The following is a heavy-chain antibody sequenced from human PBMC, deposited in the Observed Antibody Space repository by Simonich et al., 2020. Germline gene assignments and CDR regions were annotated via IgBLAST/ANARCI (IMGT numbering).Heavy chain of an antibody. V-gene: IGHV1-2*02. D-gene: IGHD2-21*01. CDR2: INPNSGGT. J-gene: IGHJ3*02. CDR1: GYTFTGYY. CDR3: ARNGLVGILKAFDI. Sequence: QVQLVQSGAEVKKPGASVKVSCKASGYTFTGYYMHWVRQAPGQGLEWMGWINPNSGGTNYAQKCQGRVNMTRDTSISTAYMELSRLRSDDTAVYYCARNGLVGILKAFDIWGQGTMVTVSS.